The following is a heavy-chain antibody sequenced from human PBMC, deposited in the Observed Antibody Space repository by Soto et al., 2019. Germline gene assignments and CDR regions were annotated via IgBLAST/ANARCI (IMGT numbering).Heavy chain of an antibody. CDR3: ARWGTTGGLDV. V-gene: IGHV3-30*19. J-gene: IGHJ1*01. Sequence: ESGGGVVQPGTSLRVSCVGSGFTFRSYVIHWVRQAPGKGLEWVALTSHDGSDKYYGDSVRGRFTISRDNSRNTVDLQMDSLRLEDTALYYCARWGTTGGLDVWGQGTLVSVSS. CDR1: GFTFRSYV. D-gene: IGHD3-16*01. CDR2: TSHDGSDK.